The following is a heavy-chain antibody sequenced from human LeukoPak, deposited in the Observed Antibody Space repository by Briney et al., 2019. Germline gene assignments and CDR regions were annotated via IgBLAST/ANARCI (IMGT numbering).Heavy chain of an antibody. D-gene: IGHD6-19*01. Sequence: SETLSLTCTVSGGSISNYYWTWIRQPAGKGLEWIGRIYRSGSTNCNSSLESRVSMSVDTSNNQFSLKLTSVTAADTALYYCARGVLGRTGWFEKYFDLWGRGTLVTVSS. CDR2: IYRSGST. J-gene: IGHJ2*01. CDR1: GGSISNYY. V-gene: IGHV4-4*07. CDR3: ARGVLGRTGWFEKYFDL.